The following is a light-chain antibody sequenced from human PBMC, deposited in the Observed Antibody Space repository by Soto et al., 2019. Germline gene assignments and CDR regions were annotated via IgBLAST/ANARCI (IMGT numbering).Light chain of an antibody. CDR3: SSYTSSSTLVV. V-gene: IGLV2-14*01. CDR1: SSDVGGYNY. Sequence: QSVLTQPASVSGSPGQSITISCTGTSSDVGGYNYVSWYQQHPGKAPKLMIYEVSNRPSGVSNRFSGSKSGNTASLTISGVQAEDGGDYYCSSYTSSSTLVVFGGGTKVTVL. J-gene: IGLJ2*01. CDR2: EVS.